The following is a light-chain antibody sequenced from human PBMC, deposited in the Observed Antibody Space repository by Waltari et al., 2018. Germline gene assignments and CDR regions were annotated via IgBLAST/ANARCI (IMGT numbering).Light chain of an antibody. CDR1: RSDVGGYNY. CDR2: EVT. Sequence: QSALTQPASVSGSPGQSITISCTGTRSDVGGYNYISWYQQHPDKAPKLIIYEVTNRPSGVSNRFSGSKSGNTASLTISGLQAEDEAEYFCSSYSDSNTLLLVFGTGTKLTVL. V-gene: IGLV2-14*03. CDR3: SSYSDSNTLLLV. J-gene: IGLJ1*01.